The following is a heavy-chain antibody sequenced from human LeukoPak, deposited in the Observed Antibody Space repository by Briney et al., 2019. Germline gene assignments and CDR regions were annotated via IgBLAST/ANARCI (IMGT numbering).Heavy chain of an antibody. CDR2: ISYTGSDK. D-gene: IGHD2-15*01. J-gene: IGHJ4*02. V-gene: IGHV3-30*03. Sequence: GGSLRLSCAASGFAFSNYAIHWVRQAPGKGLEWVALISYTGSDKYYADSVKGRFTISRDNAKNSLYLQMNSLRAEDTAVYYCAREIRYCSGSKCYLFDYWGQGTLVTVSS. CDR3: AREIRYCSGSKCYLFDY. CDR1: GFAFSNYA.